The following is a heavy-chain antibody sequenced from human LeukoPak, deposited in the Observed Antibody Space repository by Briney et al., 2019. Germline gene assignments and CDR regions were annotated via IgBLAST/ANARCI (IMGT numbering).Heavy chain of an antibody. D-gene: IGHD3-10*01. Sequence: GGSLRLSCAASGFTFSSYEMNWVRQAPGKGLEWVSYVSSSGSTEYYAASVKGRFTISRDNAKNSLYLQMNSLRAEDTAVYYCARDPGGGDYWGQGTLVTVSS. CDR1: GFTFSSYE. CDR2: VSSSGSTE. CDR3: ARDPGGGDY. J-gene: IGHJ4*02. V-gene: IGHV3-48*03.